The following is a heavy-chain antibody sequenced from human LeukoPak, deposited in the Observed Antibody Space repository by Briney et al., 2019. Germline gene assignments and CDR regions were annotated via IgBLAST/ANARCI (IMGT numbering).Heavy chain of an antibody. D-gene: IGHD6-13*01. V-gene: IGHV1-2*04. CDR1: GYTFTGYY. Sequence: ASVKVSCKASGYTFTGYYMHWVRQAPGQGLEWMGWINPNSGGTNYAQKFQGWVTMTRDTSISTAYMELSRLRSDDTAVYYCARGHNILRSWYALGIFDYWGQGTLVTVSS. CDR3: ARGHNILRSWYALGIFDY. J-gene: IGHJ4*02. CDR2: INPNSGGT.